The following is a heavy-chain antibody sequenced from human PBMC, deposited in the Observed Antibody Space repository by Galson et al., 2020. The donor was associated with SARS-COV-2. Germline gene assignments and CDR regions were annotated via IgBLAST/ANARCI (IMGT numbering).Heavy chain of an antibody. CDR3: ARDGIRYFDWDILTGYYTGGNYYGMDV. Sequence: GGSLRLSCAASGFTFSSYGMPWVRQAPGKGLEWVAVIWYDGSNNYSADSVKGRFTISRDNSKNTLYLQMNSLRAEDTAVYYCARDGIRYFDWDILTGYYTGGNYYGMDVWGQGTTVTVSS. CDR1: GFTFSSYG. D-gene: IGHD3-9*01. J-gene: IGHJ6*02. V-gene: IGHV3-33*01. CDR2: IWYDGSNN.